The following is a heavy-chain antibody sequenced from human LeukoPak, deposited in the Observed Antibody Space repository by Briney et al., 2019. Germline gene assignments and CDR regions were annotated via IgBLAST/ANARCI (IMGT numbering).Heavy chain of an antibody. CDR3: ASLSLGHY. J-gene: IGHJ4*02. Sequence: GGSLRLSCAASGLTFSSYVMSWVRQAPGKGLEWVSAISGSGSSPYYADSVKGRFTISRDTSKNTLSLQMNSLRAEDTAVYYCASLSLGHYWGQGTLVTVSS. CDR1: GLTFSSYV. D-gene: IGHD6-6*01. V-gene: IGHV3-23*01. CDR2: ISGSGSSP.